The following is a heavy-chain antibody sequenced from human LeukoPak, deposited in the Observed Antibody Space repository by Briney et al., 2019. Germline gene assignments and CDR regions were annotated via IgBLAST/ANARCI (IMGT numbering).Heavy chain of an antibody. CDR2: ISYSGIT. Sequence: SETLSLTCTVSGGSISTSYWSWIRQPPGKGLEWIAYISYSGITDYNPSLKSRVTISVDTSKNQFSLRLTSVTAADTAVYYCARQRSYLWDAFDIWGQGTTVTVSS. CDR3: ARQRSYLWDAFDI. D-gene: IGHD2-21*01. CDR1: GGSISTSY. V-gene: IGHV4-59*08. J-gene: IGHJ3*02.